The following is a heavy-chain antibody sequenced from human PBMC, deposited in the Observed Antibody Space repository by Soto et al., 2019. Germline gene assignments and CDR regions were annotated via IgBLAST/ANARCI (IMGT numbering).Heavy chain of an antibody. CDR3: ARGGISSTGLDY. J-gene: IGHJ4*02. CDR1: GFTFSTYD. Sequence: EVQLLEPGGGLVQPGGSLRLSCAASGFTFSTYDMTWVRQAPGKGLEWVSSITRSGDSTFHADSVKGRFTISRDNSKNTLFLQMTSLRAEDTAIYTCARGGISSTGLDYWGQGTLVIVSS. D-gene: IGHD6-13*01. CDR2: ITRSGDST. V-gene: IGHV3-23*01.